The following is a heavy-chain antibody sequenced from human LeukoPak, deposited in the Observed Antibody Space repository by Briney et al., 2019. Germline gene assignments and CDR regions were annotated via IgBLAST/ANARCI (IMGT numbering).Heavy chain of an antibody. CDR2: INPSGST. V-gene: IGHV4-34*01. J-gene: IGHJ4*02. CDR3: ASNGGYDSSVC. CDR1: GGSFSGYY. Sequence: SETLSLTCAVYGGSFSGYYWSWIRQPPGKGLEWIGEINPSGSTNYNPSLKSRVTISVDTSKNQFSLKLSSVTAADTAVYYCASNGGYDSSVCWGQGTLVTVSS. D-gene: IGHD3-22*01.